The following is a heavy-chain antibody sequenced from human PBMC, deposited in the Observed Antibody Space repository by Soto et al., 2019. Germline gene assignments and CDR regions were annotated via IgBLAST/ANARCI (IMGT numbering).Heavy chain of an antibody. CDR1: GFTFSSYA. Sequence: QVQLVESGGGVVQPGRSLRLSCAASGFTFSSYAMHWVRQAPGKGLEWAAVISYDGSNKYYADSVKGRFTISRDNSKNTLYLQMNSLRAEDTAVYYCARDAVATILTPSNWFDPWGQGTLVTVSS. CDR3: ARDAVATILTPSNWFDP. J-gene: IGHJ5*02. CDR2: ISYDGSNK. D-gene: IGHD5-12*01. V-gene: IGHV3-30-3*01.